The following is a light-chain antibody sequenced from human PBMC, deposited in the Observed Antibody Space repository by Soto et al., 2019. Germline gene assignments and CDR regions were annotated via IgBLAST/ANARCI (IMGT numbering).Light chain of an antibody. Sequence: DIPMTQSPSTLSASVGDSVNFTCRASETTSNWLAWYQQKPGKAPKLLIYKASTLEKGVPSRLRGSGSGSDFTLTITHLQPDDFATYFCQQYNSYPLTFGGGTKVEI. CDR1: ETTSNW. J-gene: IGKJ4*01. V-gene: IGKV1-5*03. CDR3: QQYNSYPLT. CDR2: KAS.